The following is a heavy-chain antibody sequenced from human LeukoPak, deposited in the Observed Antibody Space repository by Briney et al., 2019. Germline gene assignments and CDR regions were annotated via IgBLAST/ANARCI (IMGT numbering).Heavy chain of an antibody. V-gene: IGHV3-30*19. CDR2: ISYDGSNK. J-gene: IGHJ1*01. CDR3: ARDRSKIVVDAFQH. Sequence: QTGGSLRLSCAASGFTFSSYGMHWVRQAPGKGLEWVAVISYDGSNKYYADSVKGRFTISRDNSKNTLYLQMNSLRAEDTAVYYCARDRSKIVVDAFQHWGQGTLVTVSS. D-gene: IGHD3-22*01. CDR1: GFTFSSYG.